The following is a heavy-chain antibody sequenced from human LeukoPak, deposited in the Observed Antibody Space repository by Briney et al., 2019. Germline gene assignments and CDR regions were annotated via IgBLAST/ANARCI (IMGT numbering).Heavy chain of an antibody. CDR3: ATAQIFGVVIGAFDI. Sequence: ASVKVSCKVSGYTLTELSMHWVRQAPGKGLEWMGGFDPEDGETIYAQKFRGRVTMTEDTSTDTAYMELSSLRSEDTAVYYCATAQIFGVVIGAFDIWGQGTMVTVSS. CDR2: FDPEDGET. D-gene: IGHD3-3*01. V-gene: IGHV1-24*01. J-gene: IGHJ3*02. CDR1: GYTLTELS.